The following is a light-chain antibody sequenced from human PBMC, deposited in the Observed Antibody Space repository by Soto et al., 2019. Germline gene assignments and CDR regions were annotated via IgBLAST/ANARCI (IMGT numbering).Light chain of an antibody. CDR2: EVN. CDR1: GSDVGSYNR. Sequence: QSALTQPPSVSGSPGQSVTISCTGTGSDVGSYNRVSWYQQPPGTAPKLMIYEVNNRPSGVPDRFSGSKSGNTASLTISGLQAEDEADYYCSLYTSSSTYVVFGGGTKLTVL. CDR3: SLYTSSSTYVV. V-gene: IGLV2-18*01. J-gene: IGLJ2*01.